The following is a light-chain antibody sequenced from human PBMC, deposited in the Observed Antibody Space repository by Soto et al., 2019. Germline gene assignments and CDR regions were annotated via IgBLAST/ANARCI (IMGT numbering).Light chain of an antibody. CDR2: DAS. CDR1: QSVSSY. V-gene: IGKV3-11*01. J-gene: IGKJ2*01. CDR3: QQRSNWSPYT. Sequence: EIVLTQSPATLSLSPGERATLSCRASQSVSSYLAWYQHKPGQAPRLLIYDASNRATCIPARFSGSGSGTDVTITISSLEPEDFAGYYCQQRSNWSPYTFGQGIKLELK.